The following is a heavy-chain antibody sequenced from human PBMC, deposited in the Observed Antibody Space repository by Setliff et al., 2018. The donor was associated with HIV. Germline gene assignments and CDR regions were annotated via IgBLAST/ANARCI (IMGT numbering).Heavy chain of an antibody. J-gene: IGHJ6*03. V-gene: IGHV4-34*01. CDR1: GGSFSGYY. Sequence: KTSETLSLTCAVYGGSFSGYYWSWIRQSPGKGLEWIGQINHGGSTNYSPSLKSRVTTSLDASRDQFSLNLTSVTAADTAVYYCARSARKQGYYYYYYMDVWGKGITVTVSS. CDR2: INHGGST. CDR3: ARSARKQGYYYYYYMDV.